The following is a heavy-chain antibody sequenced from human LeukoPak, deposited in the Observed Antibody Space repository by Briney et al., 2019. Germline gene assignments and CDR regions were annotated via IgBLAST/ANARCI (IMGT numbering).Heavy chain of an antibody. J-gene: IGHJ3*02. Sequence: PGGSLRLSCAASGFTFSTYWMSWVRQAPGKGLEWVANVEQDGSEKYYVDSVKGRFTISRDNAKNSLYLQMNSLRAEDTAVYYCARDRYSVVVPAAGAFDIWGQGTMVTVSS. CDR1: GFTFSTYW. CDR2: VEQDGSEK. D-gene: IGHD2-2*01. V-gene: IGHV3-7*01. CDR3: ARDRYSVVVPAAGAFDI.